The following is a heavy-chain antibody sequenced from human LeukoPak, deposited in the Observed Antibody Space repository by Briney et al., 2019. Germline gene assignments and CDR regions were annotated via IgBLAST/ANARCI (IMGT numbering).Heavy chain of an antibody. CDR2: ISSSSSYI. D-gene: IGHD6-6*01. Sequence: PGGSLRLSWAASGFTFSSYSMNWVRQAPGKGLEWVSSISSSSSYIYYADSVKGRFTISRDNAKNSLYLQMNSLRAEDTAVYYCAREGIAARPGVDYYGMDVWGQGTTVTVSS. CDR1: GFTFSSYS. CDR3: AREGIAARPGVDYYGMDV. J-gene: IGHJ6*02. V-gene: IGHV3-21*01.